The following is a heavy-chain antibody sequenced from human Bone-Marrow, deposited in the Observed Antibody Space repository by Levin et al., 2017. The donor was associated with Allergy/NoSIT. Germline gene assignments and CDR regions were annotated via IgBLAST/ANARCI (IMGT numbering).Heavy chain of an antibody. CDR2: ISYSGGT. CDR3: ARERDYGDQTFDS. Sequence: SETLSLTCTVSGVSISSYYWSWIRQPPGKGLEWIGYISYSGGTNYNPSLKSRVTISVDTSKNQFSLKLSSVTAADTAVYYCARERDYGDQTFDSWGQGTLVTVSS. J-gene: IGHJ4*02. CDR1: GVSISSYY. D-gene: IGHD4-17*01. V-gene: IGHV4-59*01.